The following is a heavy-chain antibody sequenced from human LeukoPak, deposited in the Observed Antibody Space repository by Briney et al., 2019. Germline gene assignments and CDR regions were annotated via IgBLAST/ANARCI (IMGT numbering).Heavy chain of an antibody. D-gene: IGHD6-19*01. Sequence: ASETLSLTCTVSGVSISNYYWSWIRQPPGKGLEWIGYISSSGSTNYNPSLKSRVSISVDASKNQFSLRLTSVAAADSAVYYFAGGRLWLAHDYWGLGTLVTVSS. J-gene: IGHJ4*02. V-gene: IGHV4-59*08. CDR1: GVSISNYY. CDR2: ISSSGST. CDR3: AGGRLWLAHDY.